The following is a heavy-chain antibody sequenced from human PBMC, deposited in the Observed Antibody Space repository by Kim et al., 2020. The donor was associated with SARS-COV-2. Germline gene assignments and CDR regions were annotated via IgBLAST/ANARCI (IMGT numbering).Heavy chain of an antibody. CDR3: ARRGSSGWYGNWFDP. Sequence: PSFQGQVTISADKSISTAYLQWSSLKASDTAMYYCARRGSSGWYGNWFDPWGQGTLVTVSS. J-gene: IGHJ5*02. V-gene: IGHV5-51*01. D-gene: IGHD6-19*01.